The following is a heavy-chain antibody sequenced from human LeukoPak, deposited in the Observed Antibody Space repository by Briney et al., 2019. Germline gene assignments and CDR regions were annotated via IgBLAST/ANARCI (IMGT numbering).Heavy chain of an antibody. Sequence: ASVKVSCKASGYTFTSYGISWVRQAPGQGLEWMGWISAYNGNTNYAQKLQGRVTMTTDTSTSTAYMELRSLRSDDTAVYYCARAVFSYCSGGSCPYFDYWGQGTLVTVSS. CDR1: GYTFTSYG. J-gene: IGHJ4*02. V-gene: IGHV1-18*01. CDR3: ARAVFSYCSGGSCPYFDY. CDR2: ISAYNGNT. D-gene: IGHD2-15*01.